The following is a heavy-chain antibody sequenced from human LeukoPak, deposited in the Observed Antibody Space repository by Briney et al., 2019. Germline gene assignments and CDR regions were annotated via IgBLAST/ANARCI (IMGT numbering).Heavy chain of an antibody. J-gene: IGHJ4*02. Sequence: SETLSLTCVVSGGSISSGAYSWSWPRQPPGKGLEWIGYIYQSGTTTYNPSLKSRLTMSLDRSRNQFSLRLSSVTAADTAVYYCAADYGSGSYRFDYWGQGTLVTVSS. CDR2: IYQSGTT. D-gene: IGHD3-10*01. CDR1: GGSISSGAYS. V-gene: IGHV4-30-2*01. CDR3: AADYGSGSYRFDY.